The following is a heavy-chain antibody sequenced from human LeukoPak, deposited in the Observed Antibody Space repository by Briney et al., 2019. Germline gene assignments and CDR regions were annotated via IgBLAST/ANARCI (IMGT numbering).Heavy chain of an antibody. J-gene: IGHJ4*02. CDR3: ARSGYSSSWYDY. CDR2: INHSGST. V-gene: IGHV4-34*01. D-gene: IGHD6-13*01. CDR1: GGSFSGYY. Sequence: SETLSLTCAVYGGSFSGYYWSWIRQPPGKGLEWIGEINHSGSTNYNPSLKSRVTISVDTSKNQFSLKLSSVTAADTAVYYCARSGYSSSWYDYWGQGTLVTVSS.